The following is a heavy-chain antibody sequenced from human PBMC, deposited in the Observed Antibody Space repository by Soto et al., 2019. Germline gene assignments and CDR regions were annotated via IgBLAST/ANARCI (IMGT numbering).Heavy chain of an antibody. Sequence: EVQLVQSGAEVKKPGESLRISCKGSGYSFTSYWISWVRQMPGKGLEWMGRIDPSDSYTNYSPSFQGHVTISADKSISTAYLQWSSLKASDTAMYYCARHRRIAAAGTHWFDPWGQGTLVTVSS. CDR2: IDPSDSYT. CDR3: ARHRRIAAAGTHWFDP. V-gene: IGHV5-10-1*03. D-gene: IGHD6-13*01. CDR1: GYSFTSYW. J-gene: IGHJ5*02.